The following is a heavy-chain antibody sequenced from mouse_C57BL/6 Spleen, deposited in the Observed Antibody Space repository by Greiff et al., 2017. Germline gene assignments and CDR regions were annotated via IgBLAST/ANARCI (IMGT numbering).Heavy chain of an antibody. V-gene: IGHV1-72*01. CDR2: IDPNSGGT. D-gene: IGHD1-1*01. CDR1: GYTFTSYW. CDR3: AEGYFYGGSPLDY. Sequence: QVQLQQPGAELVKPGASVKLSCKASGYTFTSYWLHWVKQRPGRSLELIGRIDPNSGGTKYNEKFKSKATLTVDKSSSTAYLQLSSLTSEDSAVYYCAEGYFYGGSPLDYWGQGTLVTVSA. J-gene: IGHJ3*01.